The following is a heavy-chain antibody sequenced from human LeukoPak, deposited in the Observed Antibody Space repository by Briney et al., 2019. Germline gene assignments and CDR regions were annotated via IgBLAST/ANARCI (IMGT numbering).Heavy chain of an antibody. CDR3: ARQPYRGISWFDY. V-gene: IGHV4-39*01. J-gene: IGHJ4*02. Sequence: SETLSLTCTVSGGSFSSTTYYWVWIRQPPGKGLEWIGSIYYTGGTYYNPSLKSRVTISVDTSKNQFSLKLSSVTAADTAVYYCARQPYRGISWFDYWGQGTLVTVSS. CDR1: GGSFSSTTYY. D-gene: IGHD4-23*01. CDR2: IYYTGGT.